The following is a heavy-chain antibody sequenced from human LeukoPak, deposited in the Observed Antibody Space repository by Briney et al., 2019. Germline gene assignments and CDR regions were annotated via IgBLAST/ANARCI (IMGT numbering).Heavy chain of an antibody. D-gene: IGHD3-9*01. V-gene: IGHV4-59*01. CDR1: GGSIRSYY. CDR3: SRDLTYYDILTGYYVSAFDI. J-gene: IGHJ3*02. CDR2: IYYSGST. Sequence: SETLSLTCTVSGGSIRSYYWSWIRQPPGKGLEWIGYIYYSGSTNYNPSLKSRVTISVDTSKNQFSLKVSSVTAADTAFYYCSRDLTYYDILTGYYVSAFDIWGQGTMVTVSS.